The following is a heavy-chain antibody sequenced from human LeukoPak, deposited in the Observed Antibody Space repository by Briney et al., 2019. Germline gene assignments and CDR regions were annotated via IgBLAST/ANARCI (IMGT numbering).Heavy chain of an antibody. D-gene: IGHD6-13*01. CDR2: ILYDGSNK. Sequence: GGSLRLSCAPSGFTFSSYGMHWVRQAPGKGLGWVAVILYDGSNKYYADSVKGRFTISRDNSKNTLFLQMNSLRAEDTAVYYCARGFYSRSYVDYWGQGTLVTVSS. CDR3: ARGFYSRSYVDY. V-gene: IGHV3-33*01. J-gene: IGHJ4*02. CDR1: GFTFSSYG.